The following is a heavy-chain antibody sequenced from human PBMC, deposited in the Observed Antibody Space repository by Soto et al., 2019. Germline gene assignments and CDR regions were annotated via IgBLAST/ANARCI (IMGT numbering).Heavy chain of an antibody. CDR2: IIPILGIA. CDR3: ARTLDSISSSAFNWFDP. J-gene: IGHJ5*02. CDR1: GGTFSSYT. Sequence: QVQLVQSGAEVKKPGSSVKVSCKASGGTFSSYTISWVRQAPGQGLEWMGRIIPILGIANYAQKFQGRVTITADKSTSTDYMELSRLRSEYTAVYYCARTLDSISSSAFNWFDPWGQGTLVTVSS. V-gene: IGHV1-69*02. D-gene: IGHD6-6*01.